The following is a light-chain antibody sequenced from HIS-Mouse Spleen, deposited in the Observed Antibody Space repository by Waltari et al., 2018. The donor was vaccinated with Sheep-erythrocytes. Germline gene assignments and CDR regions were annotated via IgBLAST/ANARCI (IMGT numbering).Light chain of an antibody. CDR2: EGS. J-gene: IGLJ3*02. Sequence: QSALTQPASVSGSPGQSITIPCTGTSSDVGSYNLVSWYQQHPGKAPKLMIYEGSKRPSGVSNRFSGSKSGNTASLTISGLQAEDEADYYCCSYAGSSTPWEFGGGTKLTVL. CDR1: SSDVGSYNL. V-gene: IGLV2-23*01. CDR3: CSYAGSSTPWE.